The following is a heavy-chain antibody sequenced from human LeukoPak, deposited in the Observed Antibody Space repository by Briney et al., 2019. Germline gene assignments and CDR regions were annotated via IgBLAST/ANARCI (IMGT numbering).Heavy chain of an antibody. J-gene: IGHJ4*02. CDR1: GGSISSSSYY. CDR2: IYYSGST. D-gene: IGHD6-19*01. Sequence: PSETLSLTCTVSGGSISSSSYYWGWIRQPPGKGLEWIGSIYYSGSTYYNPSLKSRVTISVDTSKNQFSLKLSSVTAADTAVYYCARDNEEADYIAVFDYWGQGTLVTVSS. CDR3: ARDNEEADYIAVFDY. V-gene: IGHV4-39*02.